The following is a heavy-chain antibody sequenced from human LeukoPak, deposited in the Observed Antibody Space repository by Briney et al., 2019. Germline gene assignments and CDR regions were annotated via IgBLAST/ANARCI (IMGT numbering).Heavy chain of an antibody. J-gene: IGHJ4*02. CDR3: ARVGSRGGIAVAGYYFDY. Sequence: ASVKVSCKASGYTFTRYYTHWVRQAPGQGLEWMGIINPSGGSTGYAQQLQGRVTMTRDTSTSTVYMELSSLRSEDTAVYYCARVGSRGGIAVAGYYFDYWGQGTLVTVSS. D-gene: IGHD6-19*01. V-gene: IGHV1-46*01. CDR1: GYTFTRYY. CDR2: INPSGGST.